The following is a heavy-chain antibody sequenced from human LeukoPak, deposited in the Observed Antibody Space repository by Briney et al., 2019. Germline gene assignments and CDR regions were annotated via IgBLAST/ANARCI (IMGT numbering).Heavy chain of an antibody. CDR3: AKDPPDY. CDR2: ISYDGSNK. V-gene: IGHV3-30*18. J-gene: IGHJ4*02. Sequence: PGGSLRLSCAASGFTFSSYSMNWVRQAPGKGLEWVAVISYDGSNKYYAGSVKGRFTISRDNSKNTLYLQMNSLRAEDTAVYYCAKDPPDYWGQGTLVTVSS. CDR1: GFTFSSYS.